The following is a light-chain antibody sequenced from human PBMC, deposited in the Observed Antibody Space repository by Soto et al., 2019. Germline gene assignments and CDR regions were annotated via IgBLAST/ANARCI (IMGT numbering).Light chain of an antibody. J-gene: IGLJ2*01. CDR1: SSNIGAGYD. CDR3: QSSDSSLSGPVV. V-gene: IGLV1-40*01. CDR2: VNS. Sequence: QSVLTQPPSVSGAPGQRVTISCTGSSSNIGAGYDVHWYQQLPGTAPKLLIYVNSNRPSGVPDRFSGSKSGTSASLAITGLQAEDEADDYCQSSDSSLSGPVVFGGGTKLTVL.